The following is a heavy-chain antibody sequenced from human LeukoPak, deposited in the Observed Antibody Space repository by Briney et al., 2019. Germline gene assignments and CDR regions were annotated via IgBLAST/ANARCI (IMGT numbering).Heavy chain of an antibody. J-gene: IGHJ4*02. V-gene: IGHV3-15*01. CDR3: STVGYCLSSSCYGFDN. CDR1: GFTFSNAW. D-gene: IGHD2-2*01. CDR2: IKSKIDGGTT. Sequence: GGSLRLSCAASGFTFSNAWMNCVRQAPGKGLEWVGLIKSKIDGGTTDYAAPVKGRFTTSRDDSKNTVYLQMNSLKTEDTAVYYCSTVGYCLSSSCYGFDNWGQGTLVTVSS.